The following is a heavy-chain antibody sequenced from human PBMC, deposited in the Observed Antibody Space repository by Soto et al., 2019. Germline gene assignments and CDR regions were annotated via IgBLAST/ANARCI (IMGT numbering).Heavy chain of an antibody. CDR1: GFTVSSNY. D-gene: IGHD3-3*01. CDR3: ARDAIYDFWSLRPKTHYYMDV. Sequence: QPGGSMRLSCAASGFTVSSNYMSWVRQAPGKGLEWVSVIYSGGSTYYADSVKGRFTISRDNSKNTLYLQMNSLRAEDTAVYYCARDAIYDFWSLRPKTHYYMDVWGKGTTVTVSS. CDR2: IYSGGST. V-gene: IGHV3-66*01. J-gene: IGHJ6*03.